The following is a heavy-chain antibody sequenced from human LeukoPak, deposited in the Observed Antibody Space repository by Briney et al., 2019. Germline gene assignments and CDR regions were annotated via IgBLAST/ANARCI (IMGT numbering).Heavy chain of an antibody. CDR2: IDAGTGNM. CDR3: AREGAAVSGTMDY. Sequence: KARGSTRLSCAASGFTFSTYNMHWVRQAPGKGLEWVSSIDAGTGNMYFADSVKGRFTISRDNAKNSLSLQMTGLRVDDTAVYYCAREGAAVSGTMDYWGQGTLVTVSS. J-gene: IGHJ4*02. V-gene: IGHV3-21*01. CDR1: GFTFSTYN. D-gene: IGHD1-26*01.